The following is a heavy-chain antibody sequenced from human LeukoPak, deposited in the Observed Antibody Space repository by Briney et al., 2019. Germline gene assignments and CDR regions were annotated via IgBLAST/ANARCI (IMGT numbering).Heavy chain of an antibody. Sequence: SETLSLTCTVSRGSISSYYWSWIRQPPGKGLEWIGYIYYSGSTNYNPSLKSRVTISVDTSKNQFSLKLSSVTAADTAVYYCASTVVVPAAMLSEYFQHWGQGTLVTVSS. D-gene: IGHD2-2*01. CDR2: IYYSGST. CDR1: RGSISSYY. J-gene: IGHJ1*01. CDR3: ASTVVVPAAMLSEYFQH. V-gene: IGHV4-59*08.